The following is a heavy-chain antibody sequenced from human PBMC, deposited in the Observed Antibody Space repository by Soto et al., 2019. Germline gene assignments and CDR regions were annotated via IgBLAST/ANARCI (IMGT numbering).Heavy chain of an antibody. J-gene: IGHJ5*02. V-gene: IGHV4-4*02. CDR1: GGSISSSNW. D-gene: IGHD2-15*01. CDR3: ARAHCSGGSCYSVQHWFDP. Sequence: QVQLQESGPGLVKPSGTLSLTCAVSGGSISSSNWWSWVRQPPGKGREWMGEMYHSGSTNHNPSLKSRVTISVDKSKNQFSLKLSSVTAADTAVYYCARAHCSGGSCYSVQHWFDPWGQGTLVTVSS. CDR2: MYHSGST.